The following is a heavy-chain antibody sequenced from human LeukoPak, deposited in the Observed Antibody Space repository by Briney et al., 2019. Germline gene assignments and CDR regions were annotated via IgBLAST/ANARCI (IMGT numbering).Heavy chain of an antibody. CDR3: ARLTTLVRGLEEWFDP. J-gene: IGHJ5*02. V-gene: IGHV1-46*01. CDR1: GYTFTSYY. Sequence: EASVKASCKASGYTFTSYYMHWVRQAPGQGLEWMGIINPSGGSTSYAQKCQGRGTMTRDTSTSTVYMELTSLRSEDTPVYYCARLTTLVRGLEEWFDPWGQGTLVTVSS. CDR2: INPSGGST. D-gene: IGHD3-10*01.